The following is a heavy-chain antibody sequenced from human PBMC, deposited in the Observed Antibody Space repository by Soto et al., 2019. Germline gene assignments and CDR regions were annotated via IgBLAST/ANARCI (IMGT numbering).Heavy chain of an antibody. CDR3: SKGTGMRVFGVIRGDYYGMDV. D-gene: IGHD3-3*01. Sequence: QVHLVESGGGVVQPGRSLRLSCAASGFTFSDYAIHWVRQAPGKGLEWVAVISYDGDNKYYGDSVKGRFTISRDNSKKPLYLQLYSLRAEDTAVYYCSKGTGMRVFGVIRGDYYGMDVWGQGTTVTVSS. CDR2: ISYDGDNK. CDR1: GFTFSDYA. V-gene: IGHV3-30*18. J-gene: IGHJ6*02.